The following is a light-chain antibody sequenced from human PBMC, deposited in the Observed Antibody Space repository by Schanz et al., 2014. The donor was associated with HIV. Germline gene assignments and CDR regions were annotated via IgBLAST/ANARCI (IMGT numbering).Light chain of an antibody. CDR3: QQYGSSPWT. CDR2: ATS. V-gene: IGKV3-20*01. J-gene: IGKJ1*01. CDR1: QSVSSY. Sequence: EIVLTQSPATLSLSPGERATLSCRASQSVSSYLAWYQQKPGQAPRLVIYATSTRAAGIPDRFSGTGSGTDVNHHISRLEPEDVAVYYCQQYGSSPWTFGQGTKVEIK.